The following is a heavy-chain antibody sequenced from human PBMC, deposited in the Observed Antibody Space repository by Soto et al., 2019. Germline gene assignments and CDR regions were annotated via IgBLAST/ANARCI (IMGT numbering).Heavy chain of an antibody. CDR3: TRECTRTGQCSCGNCYPMSD. CDR1: GGTFSNYA. CDR2: ILPVFGTA. J-gene: IGHJ4*02. V-gene: IGHV1-69*01. D-gene: IGHD2-15*01. Sequence: QVQLVQSGAEVKKPGSSVKVSCKASGGTFSNYAITWVRRAPGQGLEWMGRILPVFGTAVYAQKFQGRVTITADESRRTAYMERRSLGPKNTAVDYCTRECTRTGQCSCGNCYPMSDWGQGTQVTVSS.